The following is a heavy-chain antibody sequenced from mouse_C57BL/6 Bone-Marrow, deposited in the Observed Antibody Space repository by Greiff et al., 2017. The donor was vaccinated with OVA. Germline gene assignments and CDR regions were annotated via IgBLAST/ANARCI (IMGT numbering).Heavy chain of an antibody. Sequence: VQLQQSGPELVKPGASVKIPCKASGYTFTDYNMDWVKQSHGKSLEWIGDINPNNGGTIYNQKFKGKATLTVDKSSSTAYMELRSLTSEDTAVYYCARALGEGPHWYFEVWGTGTTVTVSS. V-gene: IGHV1-18*01. D-gene: IGHD4-1*01. CDR2: INPNNGGT. CDR1: GYTFTDYN. J-gene: IGHJ1*03. CDR3: ARALGEGPHWYFEV.